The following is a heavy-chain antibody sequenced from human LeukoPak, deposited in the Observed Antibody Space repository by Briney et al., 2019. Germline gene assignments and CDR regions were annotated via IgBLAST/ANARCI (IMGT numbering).Heavy chain of an antibody. CDR2: IYYSGST. CDR1: GGSISSSGYY. J-gene: IGHJ4*02. Sequence: SETLSLTCTVPGGSISSSGYYWGWIRQPPGKGLECIGNIYYSGSTYYNPSLKSRVTISVDTSKNQFSLKLSSVTAADTAVYYCARLRRLAIIDYWGQGTLVTVSS. D-gene: IGHD3-3*02. CDR3: ARLRRLAIIDY. V-gene: IGHV4-39*01.